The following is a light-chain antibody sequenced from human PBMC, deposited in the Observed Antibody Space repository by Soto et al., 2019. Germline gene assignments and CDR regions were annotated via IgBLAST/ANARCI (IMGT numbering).Light chain of an antibody. J-gene: IGKJ2*01. V-gene: IGKV3-20*01. Sequence: EIVLTQSPGTLSLSPGERATLSCRASQSVSSSYLAWYQQKPGQAPRLLIYGASSRATGIPYRFSGSGSGTDFTLTISRLEPEDFAVYYCQQYGSSPYTFGQGTKREIK. CDR3: QQYGSSPYT. CDR2: GAS. CDR1: QSVSSSY.